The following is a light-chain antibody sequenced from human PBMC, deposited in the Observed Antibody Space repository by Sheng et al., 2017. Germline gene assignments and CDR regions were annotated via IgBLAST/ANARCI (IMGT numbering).Light chain of an antibody. Sequence: DIRMTQSPSSLSASVGDRVTITCRASQSISTYLNWYQQRPGTAPKLLIYLASTLHSGVPSRFSGGGSGTEFTLTISSLQPEDFATYYCQQSFHTPPTFG. CDR3: QQSFHTPPT. V-gene: IGKV1-39*01. CDR1: QSISTY. CDR2: LAS. J-gene: IGKJ1*01.